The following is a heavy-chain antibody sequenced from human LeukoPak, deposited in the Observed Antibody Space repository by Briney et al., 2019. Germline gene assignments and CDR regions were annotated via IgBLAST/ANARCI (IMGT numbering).Heavy chain of an antibody. CDR1: GYTFTSYA. CDR3: ARDQWNDDAFDI. V-gene: IGHV1-3*01. D-gene: IGHD1-1*01. CDR2: INAGNGNT. J-gene: IGHJ3*02. Sequence: ASVKVSCKASGYTFTSYAMHWVRQATGQRLEWMGWINAGNGNTKYSQKFQSRVTITRDTSARTAYMELSSLRSEDTAVYYCARDQWNDDAFDIWGQGTMVTVSS.